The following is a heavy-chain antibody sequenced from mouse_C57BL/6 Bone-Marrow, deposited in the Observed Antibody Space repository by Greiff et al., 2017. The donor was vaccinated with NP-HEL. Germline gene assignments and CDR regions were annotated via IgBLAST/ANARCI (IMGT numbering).Heavy chain of an antibody. D-gene: IGHD1-1*01. CDR2: IWSGGST. Sequence: VKLVESGPGLVQPSQSLSITCTVSGFSLTSYGVHWVRQSPGKGLEWLGVIWSGGSTDYNAAFISRLSISKDNSKSQVFFKMNSLQADDTAIYYCARKDYYGEYAMDYWGQGTSVTVSS. CDR1: GFSLTSYG. J-gene: IGHJ4*01. V-gene: IGHV2-2*01. CDR3: ARKDYYGEYAMDY.